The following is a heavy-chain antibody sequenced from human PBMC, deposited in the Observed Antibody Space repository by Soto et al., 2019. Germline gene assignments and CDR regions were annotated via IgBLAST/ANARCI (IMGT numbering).Heavy chain of an antibody. V-gene: IGHV2-5*01. CDR2: IYWNDDK. CDR3: AHRQGQGQWLVRRQVDLFDP. J-gene: IGHJ5*02. Sequence: QITLKESGPTLVKPTQTLTLTCTFSGFSLSTSGVGVGWIRQPPGKALEWLALIYWNDDKRYSPSLKSRLTITQDTSKNQVVLTMTNMDPVDTATYYCAHRQGQGQWLVRRQVDLFDPWGQGTLVTVSS. D-gene: IGHD6-19*01. CDR1: GFSLSTSGVG.